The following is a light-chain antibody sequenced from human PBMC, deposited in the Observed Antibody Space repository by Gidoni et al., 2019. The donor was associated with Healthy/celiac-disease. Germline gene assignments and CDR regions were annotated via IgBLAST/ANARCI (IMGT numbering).Light chain of an antibody. Sequence: SSELTQDPAASVALGQTVRITCQGDSLRSYYASWYQQKPGQAPVLVIYGKNNRPSGIPDRFSGSSSGNTASLTITGAQAEYEADYYCNSRDSSGNHLYVFGTGTKVTVL. CDR3: NSRDSSGNHLYV. CDR1: SLRSYY. CDR2: GKN. J-gene: IGLJ1*01. V-gene: IGLV3-19*01.